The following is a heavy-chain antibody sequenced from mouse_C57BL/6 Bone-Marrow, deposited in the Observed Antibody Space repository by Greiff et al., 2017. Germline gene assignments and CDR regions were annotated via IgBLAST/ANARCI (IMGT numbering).Heavy chain of an antibody. J-gene: IGHJ4*01. D-gene: IGHD2-3*01. V-gene: IGHV1-76*01. CDR2: IYPGSGNT. CDR3: ARWLLGMDY. Sequence: QVQLQQSGAELVRPGASVKLSCKASGYTFTDYYINWVKQRPGQGLEWIARIYPGSGNTYYNEKFKGKATLTAEKSSSTAYMQLSSLTSEDSAVYFCARWLLGMDYWGQGTSVTVSS. CDR1: GYTFTDYY.